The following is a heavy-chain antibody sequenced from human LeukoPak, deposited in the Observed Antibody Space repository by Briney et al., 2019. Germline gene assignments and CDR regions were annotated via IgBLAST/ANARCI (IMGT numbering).Heavy chain of an antibody. D-gene: IGHD6-19*01. Sequence: SETLSLTCAVYGGSFSGYYWSWIRQPPGKGLEWIGEINHSGSTNYNPSLKSRVTISVDTSKNQFSLKLSSVTAADTAVYYCARSVAVVFFYYYYYMDVWGKGTTVTISS. CDR1: GGSFSGYY. J-gene: IGHJ6*03. CDR3: ARSVAVVFFYYYYYMDV. V-gene: IGHV4-34*01. CDR2: INHSGST.